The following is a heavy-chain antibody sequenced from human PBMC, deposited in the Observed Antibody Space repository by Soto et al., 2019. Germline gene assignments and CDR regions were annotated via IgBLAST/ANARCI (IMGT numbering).Heavy chain of an antibody. CDR2: IYYSGST. Sequence: SETLSLTCTVSGGSISSSSYYWGWIRQPPGKGLEWIGSIYYSGSTYYNPSLKSRVTISVDTSKNQFSLKLSSVSAADTAVYYCERPATMLGDYETNWFDPWGQGTLVTVSS. CDR1: GGSISSSSYY. CDR3: ERPATMLGDYETNWFDP. V-gene: IGHV4-39*01. J-gene: IGHJ5*02. D-gene: IGHD3-10*02.